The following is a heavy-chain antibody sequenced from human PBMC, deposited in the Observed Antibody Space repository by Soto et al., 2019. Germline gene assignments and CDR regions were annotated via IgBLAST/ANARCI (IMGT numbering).Heavy chain of an antibody. CDR2: IRGFSPYT. V-gene: IGHV3-21*01. CDR3: ARDRGYDAHDYYYNAMDV. CDR1: GFTFRTYT. Sequence: GGSLRLSCISSGFTFRTYTTNWVRQAPGKGLEWVSGIRGFSPYTFYAESVKGRFTISRDNAKNSLYLQMNSLRAEDTAVYYCARDRGYDAHDYYYNAMDVWGQGTTVTVSS. D-gene: IGHD2-15*01. J-gene: IGHJ6*02.